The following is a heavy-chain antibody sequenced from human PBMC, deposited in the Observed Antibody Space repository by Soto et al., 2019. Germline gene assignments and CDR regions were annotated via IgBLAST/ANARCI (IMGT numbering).Heavy chain of an antibody. CDR3: AKPTRLANAAWYEAY. CDR2: ISGSGDST. Sequence: EVQVLESGGGLVQPGGSLRLSCVVSGVTLDNYGMSWVRQAPGKGLEWVSAISGSGDSTYYADSVKGRFTISRDNSKNTLFLQLNSLRVADTAVYYCAKPTRLANAAWYEAYWGQGTLVTVSS. CDR1: GVTLDNYG. V-gene: IGHV3-23*01. J-gene: IGHJ4*02. D-gene: IGHD6-13*01.